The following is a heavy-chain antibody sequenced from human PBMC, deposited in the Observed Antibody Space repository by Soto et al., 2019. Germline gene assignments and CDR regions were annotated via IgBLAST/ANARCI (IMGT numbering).Heavy chain of an antibody. Sequence: QVQLVQSGAEVKKPGAPVKVSCKASGYTFTSYGISWVRQAPGQGLEWMGWISAYNGNTNYAQKLQGRVTMTTDTPTSTAYMQLRRLRSDDTAVYYCARVRGDIVVVPAATPYYYYGMDVWGQGTTVTVSS. J-gene: IGHJ6*02. D-gene: IGHD2-2*01. CDR1: GYTFTSYG. CDR3: ARVRGDIVVVPAATPYYYYGMDV. V-gene: IGHV1-18*01. CDR2: ISAYNGNT.